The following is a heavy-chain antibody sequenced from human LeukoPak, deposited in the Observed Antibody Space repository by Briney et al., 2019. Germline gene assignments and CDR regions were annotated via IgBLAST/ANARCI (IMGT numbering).Heavy chain of an antibody. CDR2: INAANSDT. D-gene: IGHD1-7*01. CDR1: GYDFTAHW. J-gene: IGHJ4*02. V-gene: IGHV5-51*01. Sequence: GESLKISCKGSGYDFTAHWIAWVRQKPGKGLEWMGYINAANSDTTYSPSFQGQVTISADKSISTAYLQWSSLKASDTAMYYCARRGNWNYVWSFDYWGQGTLVTVSS. CDR3: ARRGNWNYVWSFDY.